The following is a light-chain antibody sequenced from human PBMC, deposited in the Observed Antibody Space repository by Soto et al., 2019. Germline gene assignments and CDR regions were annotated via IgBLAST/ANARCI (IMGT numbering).Light chain of an antibody. CDR2: EAT. CDR1: GSDIAVYDF. V-gene: IGLV2-8*01. J-gene: IGLJ2*01. CDR3: SSYAGSNTLV. Sequence: QSALTQPPSASGSPGQSVTISCAGSGSDIAVYDFVSWYQQHPGTAPKLIIYEATKRPSGVPDRFSGSKSASTASLTVSGLQAEDEADYYCSSYAGSNTLVFGGGTKVTVL.